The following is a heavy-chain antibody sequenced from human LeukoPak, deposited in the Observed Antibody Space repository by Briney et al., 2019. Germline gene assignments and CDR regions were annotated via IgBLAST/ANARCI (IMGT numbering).Heavy chain of an antibody. CDR2: INNDGSDT. CDR1: GFTFSSYG. V-gene: IGHV3-74*01. Sequence: GRSLRLSCAASGFTFSSYGMHWVRQAPRKGLEWVSRINNDGSDTTYADSVKGRFTISRDNAKNTLYLQMNSLRAEDTAVYYCVRGSFGPDIWGQGTMVTVSS. J-gene: IGHJ3*02. CDR3: VRGSFGPDI. D-gene: IGHD3/OR15-3a*01.